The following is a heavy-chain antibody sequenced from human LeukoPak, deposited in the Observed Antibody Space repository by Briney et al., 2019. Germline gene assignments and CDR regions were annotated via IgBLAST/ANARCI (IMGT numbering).Heavy chain of an antibody. D-gene: IGHD3-22*01. J-gene: IGHJ4*02. V-gene: IGHV1-18*01. CDR1: GYTFTSYG. Sequence: GASVKVSCKASGYTFTSYGISWVRQAPGQGLEWMGWISAYNGNTNYAQKLQGRVTMTTDTSTSTAYMELRSLRSDDTAVYYCARDPSPTHYYDSTGSFDYWGQGNLVTVSS. CDR3: ARDPSPTHYYDSTGSFDY. CDR2: ISAYNGNT.